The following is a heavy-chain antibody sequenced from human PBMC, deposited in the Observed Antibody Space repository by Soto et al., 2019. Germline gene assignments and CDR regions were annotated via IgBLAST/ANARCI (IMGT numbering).Heavy chain of an antibody. CDR2: IIPILGIA. D-gene: IGHD3-22*01. Sequence: QVQLVQSGAEVKKPGSSVKVSCRASGGTFCSYTISWVRQAPGQGLEWMGRIIPILGIANYAQKFQGRVTITADKSTSTAYMELSSLRSEDTAVYYCASRYDSSDYWGQGTLVTVS. J-gene: IGHJ4*02. CDR1: GGTFCSYT. V-gene: IGHV1-69*02. CDR3: ASRYDSSDY.